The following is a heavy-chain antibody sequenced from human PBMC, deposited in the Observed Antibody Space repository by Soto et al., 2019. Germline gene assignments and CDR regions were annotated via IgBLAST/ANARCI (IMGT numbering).Heavy chain of an antibody. CDR3: ARMYSSGSGWFHP. CDR2: FYSSGSI. V-gene: IGHV4-31*11. Sequence: PAETLSLTCVVSGYSITAGGYYWSWIRHHPGKGLEWIGSFYSSGSIIYNPSLRSRVSISGDTSSNQFSMSLTSVTAADTARYYCARMYSSGSGWFHPWGQGTLVPLPS. J-gene: IGHJ5*02. D-gene: IGHD6-19*01. CDR1: GYSITAGGYY.